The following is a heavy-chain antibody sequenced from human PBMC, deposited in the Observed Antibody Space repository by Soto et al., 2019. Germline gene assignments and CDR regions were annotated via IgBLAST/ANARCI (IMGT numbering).Heavy chain of an antibody. D-gene: IGHD5-12*01. Sequence: PSETPSLPCTASGGTISSSYWGWIRQPPGKGLEWIGYIYYSGSTNYNPSLKSRVTISVDTSKNQFSLKLSSVTAADTAVYYCASRGVDIVATTRDYYYGMDVWGQRTTVT. J-gene: IGHJ6*02. V-gene: IGHV4-59*01. CDR1: GGTISSSY. CDR3: ASRGVDIVATTRDYYYGMDV. CDR2: IYYSGST.